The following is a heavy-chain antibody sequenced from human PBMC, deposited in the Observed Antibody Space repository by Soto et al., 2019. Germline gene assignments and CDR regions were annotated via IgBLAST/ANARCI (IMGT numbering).Heavy chain of an antibody. V-gene: IGHV1-18*01. CDR3: ARDAPPPDVRFLEWHNYDYNGMDV. J-gene: IGHJ6*02. D-gene: IGHD3-3*01. CDR2: ISCYNGKT. CDR1: GYSFTAYG. Sequence: QVQVVQSGDEVKETGASVRVSCKTSGYSFTAYGISWVRQAPGQGLEWMGWISCYNGKTKYAQKVQGRVTVTTDTSTSTAYKEVRSLRSDDTAIYSCARDAPPPDVRFLEWHNYDYNGMDVWGQGTTVTVSS.